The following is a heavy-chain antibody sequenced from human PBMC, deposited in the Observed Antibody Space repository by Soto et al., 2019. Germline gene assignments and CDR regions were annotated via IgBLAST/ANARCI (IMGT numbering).Heavy chain of an antibody. J-gene: IGHJ4*02. CDR1: GFTFSSYG. Sequence: PVGSLRLSCAASGFTFSSYGMHWVRQAPGKGLEWVAVIWYDGSNKYYADSVKGRFTISRDNSKNKMYMQMESLRDEDKAVYYCARGLAVVGTFDYWGQGTMVTVSS. CDR3: ARGLAVVGTFDY. D-gene: IGHD6-13*01. CDR2: IWYDGSNK. V-gene: IGHV3-33*01.